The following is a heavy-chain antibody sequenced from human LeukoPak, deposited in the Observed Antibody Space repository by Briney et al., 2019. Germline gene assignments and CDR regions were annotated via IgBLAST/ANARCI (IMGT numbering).Heavy chain of an antibody. CDR2: FDPEDGET. D-gene: IGHD1-1*01. CDR3: ARALSQELIRYSQD. Sequence: ASVKVSCKVSGYTLTELSMHWVRQAPGKGLEWMGGFDPEDGETIYAQKFQGRVTMTEDTSTDTAYMELSSLRADDTAVYYCARALSQELIRYSQDWGQGTLVSVSS. V-gene: IGHV1-24*01. CDR1: GYTLTELS. J-gene: IGHJ1*01.